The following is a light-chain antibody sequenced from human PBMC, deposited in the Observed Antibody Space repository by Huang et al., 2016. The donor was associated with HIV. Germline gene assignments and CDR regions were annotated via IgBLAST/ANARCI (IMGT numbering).Light chain of an antibody. CDR3: QQYDNWPYT. CDR1: QSVSNK. Sequence: ELVMTQSPATLSVSPGERATLSCRASQSVSNKLAWYQQKPGQAPRLRIYDASTRAAGIPARFSGSGSGAEFTLTISSLQSEDFAVYYCQQYDNWPYTFGQGTNLEIK. V-gene: IGKV3-15*01. CDR2: DAS. J-gene: IGKJ2*01.